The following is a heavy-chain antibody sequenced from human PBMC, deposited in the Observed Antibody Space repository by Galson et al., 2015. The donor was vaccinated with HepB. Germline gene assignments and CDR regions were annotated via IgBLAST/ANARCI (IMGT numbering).Heavy chain of an antibody. V-gene: IGHV3-7*03. D-gene: IGHD5-12*01. J-gene: IGHJ5*01. CDR2: IKQDGSEK. Sequence: SLRLSCAASGFTFGNYWMAWVRQAPGKGLEWVANIKQDGSEKTHVDSVNGRFTISRENVENSLHLQMNGLRGADTAVYYCARSSGYRGWGFDLWGQGTLVTVSS. CDR3: ARSSGYRGWGFDL. CDR1: GFTFGNYW.